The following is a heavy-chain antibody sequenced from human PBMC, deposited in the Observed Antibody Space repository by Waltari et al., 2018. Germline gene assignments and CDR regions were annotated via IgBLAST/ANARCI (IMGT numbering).Heavy chain of an antibody. CDR1: GFTFSSYA. CDR3: ASPGGVVVVAATRSFDY. V-gene: IGHV3-30-3*01. J-gene: IGHJ4*02. CDR2: ISYDGSNK. D-gene: IGHD2-15*01. Sequence: QVQLVESGGGVVQPGRSLRLSCAASGFTFSSYAMHWVRQAPGKGLEWVAVISYDGSNKYYADSVKGRFTISRDNSKNTLYLQMNSLRAEDTAVYYCASPGGVVVVAATRSFDYWGQGTLVTVSS.